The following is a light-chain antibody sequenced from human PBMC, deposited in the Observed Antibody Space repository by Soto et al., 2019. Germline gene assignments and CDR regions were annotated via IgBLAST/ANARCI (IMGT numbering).Light chain of an antibody. V-gene: IGLV1-44*01. CDR2: YDN. CDR1: NSNIGSNT. J-gene: IGLJ1*01. CDR3: AACVDRLNGRV. Sequence: QSVLTQPPSASGTPGQRVTISCSGSNSNIGSNTVNWYQQLPGTAPKLLIYYDNLRPSVVPDRISGSKSGTSVSLAISGLQSDDEADYYCAACVDRLNGRVFGTGTKVTVL.